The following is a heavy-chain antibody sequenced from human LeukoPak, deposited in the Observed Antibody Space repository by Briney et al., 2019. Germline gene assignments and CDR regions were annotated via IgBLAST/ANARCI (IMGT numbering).Heavy chain of an antibody. D-gene: IGHD3-22*01. J-gene: IGHJ4*02. CDR3: VLGGYDSPYLGFDY. CDR2: ITSNINTI. Sequence: GGSLRLSCTASGFTFSTYNMNWVRQAPGKGLEWLAYITSNINTIYYADSVKGRFTISRDNAKNSLYLQMNSLRAEDTAVYYCVLGGYDSPYLGFDYWGQGTLVTVSS. V-gene: IGHV3-48*04. CDR1: GFTFSTYN.